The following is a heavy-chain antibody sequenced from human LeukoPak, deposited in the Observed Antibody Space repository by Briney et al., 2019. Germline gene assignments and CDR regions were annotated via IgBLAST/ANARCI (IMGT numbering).Heavy chain of an antibody. CDR1: GFTFSSYA. J-gene: IGHJ4*02. V-gene: IGHV3-64*01. CDR3: ARGSGVVAPFDY. CDR2: ISSNGGST. Sequence: GGSLRLSCAASGFTFSSYAMHWVRQAPGKGLEYVSAISSNGGSTYYANSVKGRFTISRDNSKNTLYLQMGSLRAEDMAVYYCARGSGVVAPFDYWGQGTLVTVSS. D-gene: IGHD3-22*01.